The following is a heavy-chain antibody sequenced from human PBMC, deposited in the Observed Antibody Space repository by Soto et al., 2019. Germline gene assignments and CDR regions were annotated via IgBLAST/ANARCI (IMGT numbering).Heavy chain of an antibody. CDR3: ASGYSYEGAFGI. D-gene: IGHD5-18*01. CDR1: GGSISSGGYS. J-gene: IGHJ3*02. Sequence: SETLSLTCAVSGGSISSGGYSWSWIRQPPGKGLEWIGYIYHSGSTYYNPSLKSRVTISVDRSKNQFSLKLSSVTAADTAVYYCASGYSYEGAFGIWAKGQWSPSPQ. CDR2: IYHSGST. V-gene: IGHV4-30-2*01.